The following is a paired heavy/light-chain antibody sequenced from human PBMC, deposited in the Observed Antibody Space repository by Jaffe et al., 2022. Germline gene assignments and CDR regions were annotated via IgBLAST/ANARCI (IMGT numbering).Heavy chain of an antibody. Sequence: QVQLQESGPGLVKPSETLSLTCAVSGYSISSGYYWGWIRQPPGKGLEWIGSIYHSGSTYYNPSLKSRVTISVDTSKNQFSLKLSSVTAADTAVYYCASLADEYNWNDAVFDYWGQGTLVTVSS. CDR2: IYHSGST. V-gene: IGHV4-38-2*01. J-gene: IGHJ4*02. D-gene: IGHD1-20*01. CDR3: ASLADEYNWNDAVFDY. CDR1: GYSISSGYY.
Light chain of an antibody. CDR1: SSDVGSYNL. CDR3: CSYAGSSTLNWV. CDR2: EGS. V-gene: IGLV2-23*01. J-gene: IGLJ3*02. Sequence: QSALTQPASVSGSPGQSITISCTGTSSDVGSYNLVSWYQQHPGKAPKLMIYEGSKRPSGVSNRFSGSKSGNTASLTISGLQAEDEADYYCCSYAGSSTLNWVFGGGTKLTVL.